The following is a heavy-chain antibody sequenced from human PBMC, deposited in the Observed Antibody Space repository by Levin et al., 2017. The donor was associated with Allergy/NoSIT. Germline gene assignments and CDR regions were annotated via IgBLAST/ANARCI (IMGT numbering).Heavy chain of an antibody. CDR1: GFTVSSNY. Sequence: GGSLRLSCVASGFTVSSNYVSWVRQAPGKGLEWVSVIYTGGSTYYADSVKGRFTISRDNSKNTLFLQMNSLRAEDTAVYYCARVQFGSGSSLDYWGQGTLVTVSS. CDR3: ARVQFGSGSSLDY. CDR2: IYTGGST. V-gene: IGHV3-66*01. J-gene: IGHJ4*02. D-gene: IGHD3-10*01.